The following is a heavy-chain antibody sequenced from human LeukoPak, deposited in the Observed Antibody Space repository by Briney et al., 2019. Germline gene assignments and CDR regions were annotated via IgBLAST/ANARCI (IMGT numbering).Heavy chain of an antibody. D-gene: IGHD2-8*01. CDR2: ISAYNGNT. CDR3: ARVMCTNGVCREDFDY. CDR1: AYTFTSYG. Sequence: VASVKVSCKASAYTFTSYGISWVRQAPGQGLEWMGWISAYNGNTKYAQKLQGRVTMTTDTSTSTAYMELRSLRFDDTAVYYCARVMCTNGVCREDFDYWGQGTLVTVSS. J-gene: IGHJ4*02. V-gene: IGHV1-18*01.